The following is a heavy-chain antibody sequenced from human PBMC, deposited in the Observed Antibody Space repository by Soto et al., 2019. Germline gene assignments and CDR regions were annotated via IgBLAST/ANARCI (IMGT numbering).Heavy chain of an antibody. D-gene: IGHD3-3*01. CDR3: ARYYDVTEYWYFDL. CDR1: GFTFSSYS. CDR2: ISSSSSYI. V-gene: IGHV3-21*01. Sequence: EVQLVESGGGLVKPGGSLRLSCAASGFTFSSYSMNWVRQAPGKGLEWVSSISSSSSYIYYADSVKGRFTISRDNAKNSLYLQMNSLRAEDTAVYYCARYYDVTEYWYFDLGGRGTLVTVSS. J-gene: IGHJ2*01.